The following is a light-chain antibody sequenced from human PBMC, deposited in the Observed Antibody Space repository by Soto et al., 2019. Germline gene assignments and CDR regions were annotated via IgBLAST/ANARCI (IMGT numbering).Light chain of an antibody. Sequence: EVVRPQSTSTLSVSPGERSTLSCRAGQTIYSNVAWYQHRPGQAPRLLIYRASTRATGIPARFSGSGSGTEFTLTISSLQPDDFATYYCQQYDTYWTFGQGTKVDIK. J-gene: IGKJ1*01. CDR2: RAS. CDR3: QQYDTYWT. V-gene: IGKV3-15*01. CDR1: QTIYSN.